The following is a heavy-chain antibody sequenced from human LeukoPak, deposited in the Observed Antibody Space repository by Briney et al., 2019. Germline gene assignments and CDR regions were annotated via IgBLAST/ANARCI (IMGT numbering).Heavy chain of an antibody. CDR1: GYTFNNYF. CDR3: ARGQSMYY. V-gene: IGHV1-18*01. D-gene: IGHD2-8*01. CDR2: ISPHSHTT. Sequence: ASVKVSCKASGYTFNNYFIIWVRQAPGRGLEWVGWISPHSHTTHYAEKVQGRVTMTTDTSTTTVYMELRSLRSDDTAVYFCARGQSMYYWGQGTLVTVSS. J-gene: IGHJ4*02.